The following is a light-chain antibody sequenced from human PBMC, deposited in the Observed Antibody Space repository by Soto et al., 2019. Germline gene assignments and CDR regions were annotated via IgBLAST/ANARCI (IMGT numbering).Light chain of an antibody. CDR1: QSVSSTF. J-gene: IGKJ1*01. Sequence: EIVLTQSPGTLSLSPGERATLSCRASQSVSSTFLAWYQQKPGQAPRLLIFGVSNRATGIPDRFSGSGSGTDFTLTISRLEPEDFAVYYCGQFVTAPPRTVGQGTKVDSK. CDR3: GQFVTAPPRT. CDR2: GVS. V-gene: IGKV3-20*01.